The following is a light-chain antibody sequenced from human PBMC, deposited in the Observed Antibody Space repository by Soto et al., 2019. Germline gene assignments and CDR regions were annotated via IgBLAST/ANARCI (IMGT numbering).Light chain of an antibody. Sequence: QSVLTQPPSVSGAPGQGVTISCTGSSSNIGAPYDVHWYQHLPGTAPKLLIYGGNNRPSGVPDRFSGSKSGNTASLTISGLQAEDEGDYYCTSFAPGRIYVFGSGTKVTVL. CDR3: TSFAPGRIYV. CDR2: GGN. V-gene: IGLV1-40*01. J-gene: IGLJ1*01. CDR1: SSNIGAPYD.